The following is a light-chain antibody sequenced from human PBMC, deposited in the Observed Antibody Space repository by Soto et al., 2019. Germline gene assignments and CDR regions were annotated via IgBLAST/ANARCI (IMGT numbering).Light chain of an antibody. CDR2: DAS. CDR3: QQRNNWPPT. J-gene: IGKJ4*01. CDR1: QSVSTNY. Sequence: IVLTQSPATLSLSPGERVTLYCGASQSVSTNYLAWYQQKPGQAPRLLIYDASNRATGIPARFSGSGSVTDFTLTISSLEPEDFEVYYCQQRNNWPPTFGGGTKVDIK. V-gene: IGKV3-11*01.